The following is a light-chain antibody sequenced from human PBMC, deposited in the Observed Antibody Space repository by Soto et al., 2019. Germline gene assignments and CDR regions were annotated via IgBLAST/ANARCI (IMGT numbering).Light chain of an antibody. J-gene: IGKJ2*01. CDR3: QQSHSYVYT. V-gene: IGKV1-5*01. CDR1: QSISRW. Sequence: DIQMTQSPSTLSASVGDRVTITCRASQSISRWLAWYQQKPGKAPKLLIYDASTLESGVPSRFSGSGSGTEFTLSSRSQHSHGPTGYYDQQSHSYVYTF. CDR2: DAS.